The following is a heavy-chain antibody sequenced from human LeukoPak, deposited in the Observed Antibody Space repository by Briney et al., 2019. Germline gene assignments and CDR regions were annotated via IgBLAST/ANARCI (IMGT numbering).Heavy chain of an antibody. CDR1: GDSVSSKNAA. V-gene: IGHV6-1*01. D-gene: IGHD1-7*01. Sequence: SQTLSLTCAISGDSVSSKNAAWHWIRQSPSRGLEWLGRTYYRSKWYSDYAVSVKSRITINPDTSKNQFSLQLNSVTPEDTALYYCARVQGLNYYSDSWGLGTLVTVSS. CDR3: ARVQGLNYYSDS. J-gene: IGHJ4*02. CDR2: TYYRSKWYS.